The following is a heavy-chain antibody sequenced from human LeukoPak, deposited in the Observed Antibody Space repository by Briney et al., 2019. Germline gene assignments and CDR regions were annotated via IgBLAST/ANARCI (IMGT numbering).Heavy chain of an antibody. Sequence: GGSLRLSCAASGFTFDDYAMHWVRQAPGKGLEWVSLISGDGGSTYYADSVKGRFTISRDNSKNSLYLQMNSLRTEDTALHYCAKTWFGELLSPSSYGMDVWGQGTTVTVSS. CDR3: AKTWFGELLSPSSYGMDV. CDR2: ISGDGGST. V-gene: IGHV3-43*02. D-gene: IGHD3-10*01. CDR1: GFTFDDYA. J-gene: IGHJ6*02.